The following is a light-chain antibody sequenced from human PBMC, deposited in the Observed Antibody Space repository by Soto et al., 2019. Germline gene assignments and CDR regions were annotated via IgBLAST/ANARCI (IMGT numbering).Light chain of an antibody. CDR1: QSVTDF. CDR2: DAY. Sequence: EIVLTQSPATLSLSPGERATLSCRASQSVTDFLAWYQQKPGQAPRLLIYDAYNSATGVPARFSGSGSGTDFTLTISSLETEDSAVYYCQQRSGWPPLTFGGGTKVAIK. J-gene: IGKJ4*01. V-gene: IGKV3-11*01. CDR3: QQRSGWPPLT.